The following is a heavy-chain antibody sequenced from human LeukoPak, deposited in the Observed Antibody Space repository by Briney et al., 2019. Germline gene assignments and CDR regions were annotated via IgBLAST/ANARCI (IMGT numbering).Heavy chain of an antibody. J-gene: IGHJ4*02. V-gene: IGHV3-21*01. Sequence: GGSLRLSCAASGFTFSSYSMNWVRQAAGKGLEWVSSISSSSSYIYYADSVKGRFTISRDNAKNSLYLQMNSLRAEDTAVYYCARDVGASGGGSGLGYWGQGTLVTVSS. CDR2: ISSSSSYI. CDR3: ARDVGASGGGSGLGY. CDR1: GFTFSSYS. D-gene: IGHD1-26*01.